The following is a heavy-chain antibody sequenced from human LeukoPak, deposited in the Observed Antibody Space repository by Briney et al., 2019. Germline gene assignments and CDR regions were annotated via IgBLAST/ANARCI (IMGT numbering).Heavy chain of an antibody. CDR3: ARPPDLVSSAYFWFPK. J-gene: IGHJ4*02. CDR1: GFTFSRSW. Sequence: GGSLRLSCTASGFTFSRSWMSWVRQAPGKGLEWVANIKQDGNEKYYVDSVKGRFTISRDNGKNSLYLQMNSLRVEDTAVYFCARPPDLVSSAYFWFPKRGQGTLVTVSS. D-gene: IGHD3-22*01. CDR2: IKQDGNEK. V-gene: IGHV3-7*01.